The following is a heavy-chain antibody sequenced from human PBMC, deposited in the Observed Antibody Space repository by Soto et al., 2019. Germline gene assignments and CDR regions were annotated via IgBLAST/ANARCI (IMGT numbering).Heavy chain of an antibody. CDR2: MYYSGDT. CDR1: VGSFSSRSYY. J-gene: IGHJ4*02. D-gene: IGHD3-10*01. V-gene: IGHV4-39*01. Sequence: LXLTCTVFVGSFSSRSYYWGWIRQPPGKGLEWIGHMYYSGDTSYNPSLRSRVTISADTSKNQFSLRLSSVSVADTAVYYCATRPTLYASESSRFDIWGQGALVTVSS. CDR3: ATRPTLYASESSRFDI.